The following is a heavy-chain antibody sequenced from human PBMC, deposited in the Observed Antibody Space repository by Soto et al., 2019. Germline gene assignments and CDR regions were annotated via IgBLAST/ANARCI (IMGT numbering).Heavy chain of an antibody. J-gene: IGHJ4*02. CDR1: GFTFSSYS. CDR2: ISSSSSYI. Sequence: PGVSLRLSCAASGFTFSSYSMNWVRQAPGKGLEWVSSISSSSSYIYYADSVKGRFTISRDNAKNSLYLQMNSLRAEDTAVYYCARESEDLTSNFDYWGQGTLVTVSS. CDR3: ARESEDLTSNFDY. V-gene: IGHV3-21*01.